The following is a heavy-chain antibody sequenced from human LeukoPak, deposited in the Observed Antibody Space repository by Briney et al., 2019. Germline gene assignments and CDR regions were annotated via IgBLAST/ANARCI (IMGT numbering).Heavy chain of an antibody. D-gene: IGHD3-22*01. CDR2: ISAYNGNT. CDR1: GYTFTSYG. J-gene: IGHJ4*02. V-gene: IGHV1-18*01. Sequence: ASVKVSCKASGYTFTSYGISWVRQAPGQGLEWMGWISAYNGNTNYAQRLQGRVTMTTDTSTSTAYMELRSLRSDDTAVYYCARHVPKTYYYDSSGFFFDYWGQGTLVTVSS. CDR3: ARHVPKTYYYDSSGFFFDY.